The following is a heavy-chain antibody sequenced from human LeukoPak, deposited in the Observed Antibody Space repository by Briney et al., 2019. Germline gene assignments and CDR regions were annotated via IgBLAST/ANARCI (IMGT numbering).Heavy chain of an antibody. CDR2: ISYDGSNK. D-gene: IGHD1-1*01. J-gene: IGHJ4*02. Sequence: PGGSLRLSCAASGFTFSSYAMHWVRQAPGKGLEWVAVISYDGSNKYYADSVKGRFTISRDNSKNTLYLQMNSLRAEDTAVYYCARVELERQYYFDYWGQGTLVTVSS. V-gene: IGHV3-30-3*01. CDR3: ARVELERQYYFDY. CDR1: GFTFSSYA.